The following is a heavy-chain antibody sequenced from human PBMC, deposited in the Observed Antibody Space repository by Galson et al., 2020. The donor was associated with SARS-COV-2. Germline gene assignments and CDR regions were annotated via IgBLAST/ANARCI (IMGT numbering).Heavy chain of an antibody. J-gene: IGHJ6*02. Sequence: SLKISCAASGFTFDDYAMHWVRQAPGKGLEWVSGITWNSGSLGYADSVKGRFIISRDNAKNSLYLQMHSLRTEDTALYYCAKDWSGGDYYYYGMDVWGQWTTVTVSS. CDR2: ITWNSGSL. CDR1: GFTFDDYA. V-gene: IGHV3-9*01. CDR3: AKDWSGGDYYYYGMDV. D-gene: IGHD3-16*01.